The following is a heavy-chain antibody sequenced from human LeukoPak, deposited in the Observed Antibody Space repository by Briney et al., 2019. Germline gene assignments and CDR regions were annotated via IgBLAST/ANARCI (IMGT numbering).Heavy chain of an antibody. CDR2: IYPADSET. V-gene: IGHV5-51*01. CDR1: GYAFASYW. J-gene: IGHJ4*02. CDR3: ARSEGSGWYLDY. D-gene: IGHD6-19*01. Sequence: GESLKISCRVSGYAFASYWIGWVRQVPGKGLEWMGIIYPADSETKSSPSFQGQVTFSADKSINTAYLQWTSLKASDTAMYYCARSEGSGWYLDYWGQGTLVIVSS.